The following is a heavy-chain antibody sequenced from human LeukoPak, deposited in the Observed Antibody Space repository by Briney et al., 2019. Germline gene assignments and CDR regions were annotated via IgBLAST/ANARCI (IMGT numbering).Heavy chain of an antibody. CDR1: GFAFSSDY. J-gene: IGHJ6*02. CDR2: SYRGGDR. Sequence: GGSVRLSCAASGFAFSSDYMRWVRQAPGKGLEWVSLSYRGGDRYYPDSVRGRCTISSDNSKNPLYLQMNSLRAEDPAVYYCARDPGLPNGTGVWGQGTTVTVSS. D-gene: IGHD3-10*01. V-gene: IGHV3-66*02. CDR3: ARDPGLPNGTGV.